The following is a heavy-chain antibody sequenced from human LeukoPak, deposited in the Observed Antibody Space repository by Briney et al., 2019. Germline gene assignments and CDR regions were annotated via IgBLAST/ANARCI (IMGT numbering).Heavy chain of an antibody. D-gene: IGHD6-13*01. V-gene: IGHV4-39*01. CDR3: ARRRVAATAGWSDP. J-gene: IGHJ5*02. CDR1: VGSITDNTYY. CDR2: IHNNGAT. Sequence: PSETLSLTCAVSVGSITDNTYYWGWIRQPPGEWLGWIGCIHNNGATSYDPSLKSRVTLSMDTSKNQVFLTLTSVTAADTAVYYCARRRVAATAGWSDPWGQGTLVTVSS.